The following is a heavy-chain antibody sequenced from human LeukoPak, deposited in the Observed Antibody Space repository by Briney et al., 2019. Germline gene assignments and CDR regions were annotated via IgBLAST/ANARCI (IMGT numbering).Heavy chain of an antibody. V-gene: IGHV1-2*02. CDR1: GYTFTGYY. D-gene: IGHD3-3*01. CDR3: ARESWITIFGVVKTYSYYMDV. J-gene: IGHJ6*03. Sequence: ASVKVSCKASGYTFTGYYMHWVRQAPGQGVEWMGWINPNSGGTNYAQKFQGRVTMTRDTSISTAYMELSRLRSDDTAVYYCARESWITIFGVVKTYSYYMDVWGKGTTVTVSS. CDR2: INPNSGGT.